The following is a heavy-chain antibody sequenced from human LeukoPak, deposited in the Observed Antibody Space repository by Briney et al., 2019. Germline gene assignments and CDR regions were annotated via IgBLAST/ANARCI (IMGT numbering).Heavy chain of an antibody. J-gene: IGHJ4*02. CDR1: GYSFTSYW. Sequence: GESLEISCKGSGYSFTSYWIGWVRQMPGKGLDWMGIMYPGDSDTRYSPSFQGQVTISADKSISTAYLQWSSLKATDTAMYYCARTYCGGDCSRPGFDYWGQGTLVTVSS. D-gene: IGHD2-21*02. V-gene: IGHV5-51*01. CDR3: ARTYCGGDCSRPGFDY. CDR2: MYPGDSDT.